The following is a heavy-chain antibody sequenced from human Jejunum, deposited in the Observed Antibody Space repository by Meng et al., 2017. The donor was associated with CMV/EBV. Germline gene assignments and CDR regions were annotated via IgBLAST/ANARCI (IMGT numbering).Heavy chain of an antibody. CDR3: ARVEYSGSYFDH. Sequence: AVSGDSISRGGYSWTWIRQPPGKGLEWIGDMFHGGRTSYNPSLESRVSISIDGSKNQFSLRLTSVTAADTAVYYCARVEYSGSYFDHWGRGTLVTVSS. D-gene: IGHD1-26*01. V-gene: IGHV4-30-2*01. CDR2: MFHGGRT. J-gene: IGHJ4*02. CDR1: GDSISRGGYS.